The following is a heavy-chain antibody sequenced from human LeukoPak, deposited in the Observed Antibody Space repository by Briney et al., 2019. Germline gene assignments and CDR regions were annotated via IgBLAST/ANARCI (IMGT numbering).Heavy chain of an antibody. CDR2: INTNTGNP. J-gene: IGHJ4*02. CDR1: GYTFTSYA. Sequence: ASVKVSCKASGYTFTSYAMNWVRQAPGQGLEWMGWINTNTGNPTYAQGFTGRFVFSLDTSVSTAYLQISSLKAEDTAVYYCARDGMAVVPAEFNYWGQGTLVTVSS. V-gene: IGHV7-4-1*02. D-gene: IGHD2-2*01. CDR3: ARDGMAVVPAEFNY.